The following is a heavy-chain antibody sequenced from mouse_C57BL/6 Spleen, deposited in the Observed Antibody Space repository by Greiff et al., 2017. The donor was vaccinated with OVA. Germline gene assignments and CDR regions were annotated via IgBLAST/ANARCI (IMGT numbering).Heavy chain of an antibody. V-gene: IGHV1-26*01. J-gene: IGHJ3*01. CDR1: GYTFTDNY. CDR2: INPNNGGT. D-gene: IGHD1-1*01. CDR3: ATCASSCLAD. Sequence: EVQLQQSGPELVKPGASVKISCKASGYTFTDNYMNWVKQSHGKSLEWFGDINPNNGGTSYNQKFKGKATLTLDKSSSTAYMELRSLTSEDSAVYYCATCASSCLADWGQGTLVTVPA.